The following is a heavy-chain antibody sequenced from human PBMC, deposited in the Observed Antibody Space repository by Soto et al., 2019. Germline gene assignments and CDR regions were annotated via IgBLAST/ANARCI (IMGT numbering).Heavy chain of an antibody. CDR3: AREITDNYYYYGMDV. J-gene: IGHJ6*02. Sequence: ASVKVSCKASGGTFSSYAISWVRQAPGQGLEWMGGIIPIFGTANYAQKFQGRVTITADESTSTAYMELSSLRSKDTAVYYCAREITDNYYYYGMDVWGQGTTVTVSS. V-gene: IGHV1-69*13. CDR1: GGTFSSYA. CDR2: IIPIFGTA. D-gene: IGHD3-16*01.